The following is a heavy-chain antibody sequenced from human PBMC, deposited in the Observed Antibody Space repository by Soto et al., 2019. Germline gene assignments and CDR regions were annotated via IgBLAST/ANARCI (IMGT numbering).Heavy chain of an antibody. J-gene: IGHJ4*02. Sequence: PSETLSLTCTVSGGSISSSSYYWGWIRQPPGKGLEWIGSIYYSGSTYYNPSLKSRVTISVDTSKNQFSLKLSSVTAADTAVYYCGRQNAILGYCSGGSCSIPDIWGQGTLVTVSS. D-gene: IGHD2-15*01. CDR3: GRQNAILGYCSGGSCSIPDI. CDR1: GGSISSSSYY. V-gene: IGHV4-39*01. CDR2: IYYSGST.